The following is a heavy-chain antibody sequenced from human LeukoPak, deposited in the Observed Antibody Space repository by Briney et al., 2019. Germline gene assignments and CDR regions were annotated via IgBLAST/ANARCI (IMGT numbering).Heavy chain of an antibody. V-gene: IGHV3-23*01. J-gene: IGHJ4*02. CDR1: GFTFSSYA. CDR2: TSGSGGST. D-gene: IGHD3-10*01. Sequence: GGSLRLSCAASGFTFSSYAMSWVRQAPGEGLEWVSATSGSGGSTYYADSVKGRFTISRDNSKNTLYLQMNSLRAEDTAVYYCAKGPLYGSGTDYWGQGTLVTVSS. CDR3: AKGPLYGSGTDY.